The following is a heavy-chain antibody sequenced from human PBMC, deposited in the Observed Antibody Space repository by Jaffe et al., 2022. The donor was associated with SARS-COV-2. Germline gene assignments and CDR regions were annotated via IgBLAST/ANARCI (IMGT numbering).Heavy chain of an antibody. CDR1: GYTFTKYG. Sequence: QVLLVQSEAEVKQPGASVKVSCKASGYTFTKYGVNWVRQAPGQGLEWMGWISTYNGYTNYAQNLQDRVTMTTDTSTSTAFMELRRLRSDDTAVYYCARDWGEGEVVVAVTSRFDPWGQGTLVTVSS. J-gene: IGHJ5*02. CDR3: ARDWGEGEVVVAVTSRFDP. V-gene: IGHV1-18*01. D-gene: IGHD2-15*01. CDR2: ISTYNGYT.